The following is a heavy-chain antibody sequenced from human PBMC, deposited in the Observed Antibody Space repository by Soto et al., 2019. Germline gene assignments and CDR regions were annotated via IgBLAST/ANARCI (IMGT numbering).Heavy chain of an antibody. CDR2: ISHSGIT. CDR3: ARGWDANS. V-gene: IGHV4-61*01. J-gene: IGHJ4*02. CDR1: GVSVTSGTNY. D-gene: IGHD6-19*01. Sequence: QVQMQESGPGLVKPSETLSLSCTVSGVSVTSGTNYWSWIRQPPGKGLEWIGYISHSGITNYNPSXXSXVXXSADTSRNQFSLKVSSVTAADTAVYYCARGWDANSWGQGTLVTVSS.